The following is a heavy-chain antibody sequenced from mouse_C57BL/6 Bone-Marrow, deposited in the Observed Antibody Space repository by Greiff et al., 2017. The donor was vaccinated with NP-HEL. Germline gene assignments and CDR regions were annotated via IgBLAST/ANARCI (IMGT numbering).Heavy chain of an antibody. CDR3: ARDRVLRSLYLDY. Sequence: VQLQQSGPGLVKPSQSLSLSCSVTGYSITSGYYCNWIRQPPGNKLEWMGYISYDGSTNYNPSLKNRISITRDTSKNQFFLKLNSVTAEDTATYYCARDRVLRSLYLDYWGQGTTLTVSS. V-gene: IGHV3-6*01. D-gene: IGHD1-1*01. CDR2: ISYDGST. J-gene: IGHJ2*01. CDR1: GYSITSGYY.